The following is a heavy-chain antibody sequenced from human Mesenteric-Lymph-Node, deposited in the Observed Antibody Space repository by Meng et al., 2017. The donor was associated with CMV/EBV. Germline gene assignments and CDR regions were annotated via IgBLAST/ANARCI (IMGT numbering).Heavy chain of an antibody. J-gene: IGHJ6*02. Sequence: GESLKISCEVSGFIFSDYSMNWIRQAPGKGLEWVSSISGRSTYIYYGDSVKGRFTISRDNTKNSVYLQMNSLRAEDTAVYYCAKDSSRYAVVVKGYYYYYGMDVWGQGTTVTVSS. CDR2: ISGRSTYI. CDR1: GFIFSDYS. D-gene: IGHD2-2*01. CDR3: AKDSSRYAVVVKGYYYYYGMDV. V-gene: IGHV3-21*01.